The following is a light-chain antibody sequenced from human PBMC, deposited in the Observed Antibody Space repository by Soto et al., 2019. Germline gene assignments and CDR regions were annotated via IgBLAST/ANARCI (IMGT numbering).Light chain of an antibody. Sequence: EIVLTQSPGTLSLSPGERATLSCRASESIDNNFLAWYQQKPGQAPRFLIYHASSRATGIPNRFSGSGSGTDFTLTISSLEPEDFAVYYCQQYGSAPPTFGTGTKVDVK. CDR1: ESIDNNF. V-gene: IGKV3-20*01. J-gene: IGKJ3*01. CDR3: QQYGSAPPT. CDR2: HAS.